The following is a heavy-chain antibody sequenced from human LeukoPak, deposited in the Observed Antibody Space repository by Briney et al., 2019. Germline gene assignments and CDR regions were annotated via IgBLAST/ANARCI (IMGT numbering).Heavy chain of an antibody. D-gene: IGHD3-3*01. J-gene: IGHJ4*02. CDR2: ISSSGSTI. Sequence: GGSLRLSCAASGFTFSDYYMSWIRQAPGKGLEWVSYISSSGSTIYYADSVKGRFTISRDNAKNSLYLQMNSLRAEDTAVYYCARDRNYDFWSGSLDYWGQGTLVTVSS. CDR3: ARDRNYDFWSGSLDY. CDR1: GFTFSDYY. V-gene: IGHV3-11*01.